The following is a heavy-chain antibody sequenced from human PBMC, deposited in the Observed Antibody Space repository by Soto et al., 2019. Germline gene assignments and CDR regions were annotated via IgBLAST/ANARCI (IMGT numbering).Heavy chain of an antibody. Sequence: EASVKVSCKASGYTVTGYDIHWVRQATGQGLEWMGWISGYNGNTKYAQKLQGRVTMTTDTSTSTAYMELRSLRSDDTAVYYCARDLGGQIVDYWGQGTLVTVSS. J-gene: IGHJ4*02. V-gene: IGHV1-18*01. CDR2: ISGYNGNT. CDR1: GYTVTGYD. CDR3: ARDLGGQIVDY. D-gene: IGHD1-26*01.